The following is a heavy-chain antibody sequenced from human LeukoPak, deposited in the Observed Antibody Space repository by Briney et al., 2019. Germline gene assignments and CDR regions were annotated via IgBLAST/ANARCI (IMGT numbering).Heavy chain of an antibody. Sequence: QPGGSLRLSCAASGFTFSSYTMSWVRQAPGKGLEWVSTITTSDGNTYYADSVKGRFTVSRDNSKNTLFLQMNSLRAEDTAVYYCARDQLPPDSSGYYYAGGAFDIWGQGTMVTVSS. CDR3: ARDQLPPDSSGYYYAGGAFDI. V-gene: IGHV3-23*01. D-gene: IGHD3-22*01. J-gene: IGHJ3*02. CDR1: GFTFSSYT. CDR2: ITTSDGNT.